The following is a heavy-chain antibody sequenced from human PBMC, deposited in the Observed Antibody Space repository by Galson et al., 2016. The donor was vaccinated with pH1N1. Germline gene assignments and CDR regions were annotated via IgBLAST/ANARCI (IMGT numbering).Heavy chain of an antibody. J-gene: IGHJ4*02. CDR1: GFSVSKNY. D-gene: IGHD1-7*01. Sequence: SPRLSCAVFGFSVSKNYMSWVRQAPGKGLEWVGRIKSKNVGGTIHYATPVKGRFTISRDDSRQTVYLQLNSLKTDDTAVYYCITGFELRWGQGTLVTVSS. CDR2: IKSKNVGGTI. CDR3: ITGFELR. V-gene: IGHV3-15*01.